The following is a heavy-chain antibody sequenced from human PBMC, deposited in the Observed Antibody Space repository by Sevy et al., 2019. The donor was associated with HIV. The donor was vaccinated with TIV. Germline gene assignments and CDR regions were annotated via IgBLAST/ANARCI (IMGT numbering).Heavy chain of an antibody. J-gene: IGHJ4*02. CDR3: XXXXXXXXXXDCYLDY. CDR2: IKQDGSET. Sequence: GGSLRLSCAASGFTFSMYWMSWVRQAPGKGLEWVAKIKQDGSETYYVDSVKGRFTISRDNAKNSLYLQRKSLRADDXXXXXXXXXXXXXXXXDCYLDYWGQGTLVTVSS. V-gene: IGHV3-7*01. D-gene: IGHD2-21*02. CDR1: GFTFSMYW.